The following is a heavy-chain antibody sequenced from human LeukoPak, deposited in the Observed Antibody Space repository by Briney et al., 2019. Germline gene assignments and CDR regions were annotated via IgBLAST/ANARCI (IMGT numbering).Heavy chain of an antibody. J-gene: IGHJ4*02. CDR1: GFTFSSYA. CDR2: ISASGVNT. D-gene: IGHD1-26*01. V-gene: IGHV3-23*01. CDR3: AKDRSGNYYGTLDY. Sequence: GGSLRLSCAASGFTFSSYALSWVRQSPERGLEWVSAISASGVNTYYADSVKGRFTISRDNSKNMLFLQMNSLRAEDTAIYYCAKDRSGNYYGTLDYWGQGTLVTVSS.